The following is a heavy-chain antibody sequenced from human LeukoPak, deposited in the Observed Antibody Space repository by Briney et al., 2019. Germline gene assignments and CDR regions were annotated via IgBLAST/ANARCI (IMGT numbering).Heavy chain of an antibody. CDR3: ARYEQQDAFDI. J-gene: IGHJ3*02. CDR2: INHSRNT. Sequence: SDTLYLTCTISGDSISSYYMRWIRQPPGKGLEWIGDINHSRNTNYNPPLTYNPALKTRVTISVDPYKDQLPLKLSSVTAADTAVYYCARYEQQDAFDIWGQGTMVTVSS. CDR1: GDSISSYY. D-gene: IGHD6-13*01. V-gene: IGHV4-59*07.